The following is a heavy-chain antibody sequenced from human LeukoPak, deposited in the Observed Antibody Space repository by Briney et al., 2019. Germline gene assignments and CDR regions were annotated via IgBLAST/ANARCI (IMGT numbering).Heavy chain of an antibody. J-gene: IGHJ6*02. CDR2: IYYSGST. Sequence: SETLSLTCTVSGGSISSYYWSWIRQPPGKGLEWIGYIYYSGSTNYNPSLKSRVTISVDTSKNQFSLKLSSVTAADTAVCYCARRTSGYYYYGMDVWGQGTTVTASS. D-gene: IGHD2-2*01. CDR1: GGSISSYY. V-gene: IGHV4-59*12. CDR3: ARRTSGYYYYGMDV.